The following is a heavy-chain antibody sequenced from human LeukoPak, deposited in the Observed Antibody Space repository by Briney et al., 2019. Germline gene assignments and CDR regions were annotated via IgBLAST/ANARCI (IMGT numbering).Heavy chain of an antibody. CDR2: IYYSGDT. CDR3: ARVAPHHWYFDL. CDR1: GGSISSSRYY. J-gene: IGHJ2*01. Sequence: PSQTLSLTCNVSGGSISSSRYYWGWIRQPPGKGLEWIGSIYYSGDTYYNPSLKSRVTISVDTSKNQFSLKLSSVTAADTAVYYCARVAPHHWYFDLWGRGTLVTVSS. V-gene: IGHV4-39*07.